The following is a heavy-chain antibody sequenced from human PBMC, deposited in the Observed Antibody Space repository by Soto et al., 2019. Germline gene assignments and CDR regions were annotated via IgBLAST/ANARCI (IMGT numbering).Heavy chain of an antibody. V-gene: IGHV3-23*01. CDR1: GFSFSSYD. D-gene: IGHD6-13*01. CDR3: AIRWAS. CDR2: ISGSGGST. Sequence: GGSLRLSCAASGFSFSSYDMTWVRQAPGKGLEWVSSISGSGGSTYYADSVKGRFTISRDNSENTLYLQMNSLRAEDTAVYYCAIRWASWGQGTLVTVSS. J-gene: IGHJ5*02.